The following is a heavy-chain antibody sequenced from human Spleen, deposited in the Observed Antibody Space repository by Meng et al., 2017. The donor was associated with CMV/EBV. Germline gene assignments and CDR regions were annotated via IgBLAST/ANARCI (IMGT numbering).Heavy chain of an antibody. J-gene: IGHJ2*01. CDR3: ARGVKVDL. CDR2: INHGGST. CDR1: GASFGNYY. Sequence: TLSLACAVYGASFGNYYWSWIRQPPEKELEWIGEINHGGSTNYNPSLKSRATISADTSKNQFSLKLSSVTAADTAVYYCARGVKVDLWGRGTLVTVSS. V-gene: IGHV4-34*01.